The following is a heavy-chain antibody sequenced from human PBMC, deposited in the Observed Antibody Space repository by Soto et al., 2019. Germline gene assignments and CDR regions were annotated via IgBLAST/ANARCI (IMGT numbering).Heavy chain of an antibody. CDR2: IYYSGST. CDR1: GGSISSYY. CDR3: VRGGQYYDFWSGDYYYYGMDV. J-gene: IGHJ6*02. D-gene: IGHD3-3*01. V-gene: IGHV4-59*01. Sequence: SETLSLTCTVSGGSISSYYWSWIRQPPGKGLEWIGYIYYSGSTNYNPSLKSRVTISVDTSKNQFSLKLSSVTAADTAVYYCVRGGQYYDFWSGDYYYYGMDVWGQGTTVTVSS.